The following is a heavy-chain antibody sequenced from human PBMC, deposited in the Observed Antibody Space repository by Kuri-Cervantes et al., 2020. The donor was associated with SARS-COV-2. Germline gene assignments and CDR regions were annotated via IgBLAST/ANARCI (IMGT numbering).Heavy chain of an antibody. CDR2: ISSSSTI. V-gene: IGHV3-48*04. Sequence: GESLKISCAASGFTFSSYSMNWVRQAPGKGLEWVSYISSSSTIYYADSVKGRFTISRDNSKNSLYLQMNSLRTEDTALYYCAKDSEDCSSTSCYFDYWGQGTLVTVSS. CDR3: AKDSEDCSSTSCYFDY. D-gene: IGHD2-2*01. CDR1: GFTFSSYS. J-gene: IGHJ4*02.